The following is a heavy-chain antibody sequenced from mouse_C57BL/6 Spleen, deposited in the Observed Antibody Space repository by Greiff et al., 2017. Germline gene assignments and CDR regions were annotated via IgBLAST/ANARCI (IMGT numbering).Heavy chain of an antibody. V-gene: IGHV14-2*01. Sequence: VQLQQSGAELVKPGASVKLSCTASGFNIKDYYMHWVKQRTEQGLEWIGRIDPEDGETKYAPKFQGKATITADPSSNPAYRQRSSLTSEDTAVYYCARSGYDYDEFAYGGQGTLVTVSA. D-gene: IGHD2-4*01. CDR3: ARSGYDYDEFAY. CDR2: IDPEDGET. CDR1: GFNIKDYY. J-gene: IGHJ3*01.